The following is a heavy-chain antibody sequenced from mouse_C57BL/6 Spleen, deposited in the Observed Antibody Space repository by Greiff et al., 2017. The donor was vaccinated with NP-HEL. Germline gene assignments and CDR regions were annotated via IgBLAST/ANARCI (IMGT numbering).Heavy chain of an antibody. CDR1: GYSFTSYW. V-gene: IGHV1-64*01. Sequence: QVQLHHPGAYLLKPGPSVKLSCKASGYSFTSYWMHWVKQRPGQGLEWIGMIHPNSGSTNYNEKFKSKATLTVDKSSSTAYMQLSSLTSEDSADDYCASLYYDYDVAWVAYWGQGTLVTVSA. D-gene: IGHD2-4*01. J-gene: IGHJ3*01. CDR3: ASLYYDYDVAWVAY. CDR2: IHPNSGST.